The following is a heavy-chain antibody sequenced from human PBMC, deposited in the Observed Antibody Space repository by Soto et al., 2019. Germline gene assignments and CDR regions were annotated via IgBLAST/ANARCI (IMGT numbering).Heavy chain of an antibody. CDR3: AKVRAVAGTLLVYYYYGMDV. J-gene: IGHJ6*02. CDR1: GFTFSSYA. Sequence: PGGSLRLSCAASGFTFSSYAMSWVRQAPGKGLEWVSAISGSGGSTYYADSVKGRFTISRDNSKNTLYLQMNSLRAEDTAVYYCAKVRAVAGTLLVYYYYGMDVWGQGTTVTVSS. CDR2: ISGSGGST. V-gene: IGHV3-23*01. D-gene: IGHD6-19*01.